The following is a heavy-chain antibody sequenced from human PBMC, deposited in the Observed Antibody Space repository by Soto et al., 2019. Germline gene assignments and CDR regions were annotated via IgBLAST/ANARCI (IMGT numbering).Heavy chain of an antibody. Sequence: GGSLRLSCTASGFTFGDYAMSWFRQAPGKGLEWVGFIRSKAYDGTTEYAASVKGRFTISRDDSKSIAYLQMNSLKTEDTAVYYCTRAIFGVVIHSPYYYGMDVWGQGTTVTVSS. CDR1: GFTFGDYA. CDR2: IRSKAYDGTT. J-gene: IGHJ6*02. D-gene: IGHD3-3*01. V-gene: IGHV3-49*03. CDR3: TRAIFGVVIHSPYYYGMDV.